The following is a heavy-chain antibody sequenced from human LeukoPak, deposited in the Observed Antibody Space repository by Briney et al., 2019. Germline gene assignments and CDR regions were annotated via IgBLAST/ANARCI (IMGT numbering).Heavy chain of an antibody. Sequence: SETLSLTCTVSGGSISSHYWNWIRQPPGKGLEYIGYNDYSGITEYNPPLKSRVTISADTSKNQLSLKVRLVTAADTAVYYCARSSYYDDAFDYWGPGTLVTVSS. CDR2: NDYSGIT. D-gene: IGHD3-22*01. J-gene: IGHJ4*02. CDR3: ARSSYYDDAFDY. CDR1: GGSISSHY. V-gene: IGHV4-59*11.